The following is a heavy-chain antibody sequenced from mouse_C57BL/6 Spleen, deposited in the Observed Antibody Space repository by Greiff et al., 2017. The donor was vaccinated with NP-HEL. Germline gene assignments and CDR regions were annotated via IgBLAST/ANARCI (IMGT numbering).Heavy chain of an antibody. CDR2: INPYNGGT. D-gene: IGHD1-1*01. V-gene: IGHV1-19*01. Sequence: EVPLQQSGPVLVKPGASVKMSCTASGYTFTDYYMNWVKQSHGKSLEWIGVINPYNGGTSYNQKFKGKATLTVDKSSSTAYMELNSLTSEDSAVYYCARQDGSSLAWFAYWGQGTLVTVSA. CDR1: GYTFTDYY. J-gene: IGHJ3*01. CDR3: ARQDGSSLAWFAY.